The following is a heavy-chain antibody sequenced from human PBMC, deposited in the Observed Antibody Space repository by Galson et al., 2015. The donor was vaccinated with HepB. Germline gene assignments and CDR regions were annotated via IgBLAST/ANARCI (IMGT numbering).Heavy chain of an antibody. V-gene: IGHV3-66*01. CDR1: GFTVSSNY. J-gene: IGHJ4*02. CDR3: ARDQCSSTSCYDY. D-gene: IGHD2-2*01. CDR2: IYSGGST. Sequence: SLRLSCAASGFTVSSNYMSWVRQAPGKGLEWVSVIYSGGSTYYADSLKGRFTISRDDSKNTLYLQMNSLRAEDTAVYYCARDQCSSTSCYDYWGQGTLVTVSS.